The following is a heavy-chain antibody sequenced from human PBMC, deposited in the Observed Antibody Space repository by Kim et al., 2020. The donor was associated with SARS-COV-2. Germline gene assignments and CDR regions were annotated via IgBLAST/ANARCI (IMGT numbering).Heavy chain of an antibody. CDR1: GFNFGDFA. Sequence: GGSLRLSCAGSGFNFGDFALHWVRQGPGKGLEWASGISSGGADSYYADAVKGRFTISRDNAANTVYLQMNSLRADDTAVYYCARDADDYGDYRDTQDPHAYFEYWGQGVLVTVSS. V-gene: IGHV3-23*01. CDR3: ARDADDYGDYRDTQDPHAYFEY. J-gene: IGHJ4*02. D-gene: IGHD4-17*01. CDR2: ISSGGADS.